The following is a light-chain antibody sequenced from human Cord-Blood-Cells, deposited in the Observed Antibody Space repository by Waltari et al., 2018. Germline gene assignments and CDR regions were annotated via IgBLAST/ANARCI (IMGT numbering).Light chain of an antibody. CDR2: GAS. Sequence: EIVLTQSPGTLSLSPGERATLSCRASQSVSSSYLAWYQQKPGQAPRLLIYGASSRATGIPDRFSGSGSGTDLTITISRLEPEDFAVYYCQQYGSSPTFGQGTKLEIK. CDR3: QQYGSSPT. V-gene: IGKV3-20*01. J-gene: IGKJ2*01. CDR1: QSVSSSY.